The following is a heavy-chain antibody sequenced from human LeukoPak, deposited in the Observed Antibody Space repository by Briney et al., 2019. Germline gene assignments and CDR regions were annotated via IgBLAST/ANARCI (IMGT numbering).Heavy chain of an antibody. V-gene: IGHV4-4*09. CDR1: GGSISGYY. CDR2: IHSSGST. J-gene: IGHJ6*04. Sequence: SETLSLTCTVSGGSISGYYWSWIRQPPGQTLEWIGYIHSSGSTNYNPSLQSRVTMSVDTSMNQFSLRLSSVTAADTAVYYCARFTYTTRPSDVWGRGTTVTVSS. CDR3: ARFTYTTRPSDV. D-gene: IGHD3-16*01.